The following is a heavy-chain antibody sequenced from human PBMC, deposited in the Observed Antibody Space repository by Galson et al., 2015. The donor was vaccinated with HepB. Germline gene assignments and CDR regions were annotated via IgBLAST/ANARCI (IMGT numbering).Heavy chain of an antibody. CDR1: GFTFSSYG. V-gene: IGHV3-30*18. CDR3: AKGITRWYSETSYYGMDV. D-gene: IGHD6-13*01. J-gene: IGHJ6*02. Sequence: SLRLSCAASGFTFSSYGMHWVRQAPGKGLEWVAVISYDRSNEYYADSVKGRFTISRDNSKNTLYLQMNSLRAEDTAVYYCAKGITRWYSETSYYGMDVWGQGTTVTVS. CDR2: ISYDRSNE.